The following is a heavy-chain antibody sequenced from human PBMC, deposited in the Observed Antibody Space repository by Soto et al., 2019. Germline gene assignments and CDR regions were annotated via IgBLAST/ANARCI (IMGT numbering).Heavy chain of an antibody. CDR3: ARIYSAAFKWGVDC. V-gene: IGHV3-53*01. J-gene: IGHJ4*02. Sequence: PGGSLRLSCAVSTFRVRSNWVTWVRQAPGKGLEWVSILDGGGDGSYYADSVKGRFTISRDNSKNTVYLQMNSLRVDDTAFYYCARIYSAAFKWGVDCWGQGVSVTVSS. CDR2: LDGGGDGS. CDR1: TFRVRSNW. D-gene: IGHD1-26*01.